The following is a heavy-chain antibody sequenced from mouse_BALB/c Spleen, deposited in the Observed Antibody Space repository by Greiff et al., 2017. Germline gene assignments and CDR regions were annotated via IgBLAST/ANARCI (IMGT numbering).Heavy chain of an antibody. J-gene: IGHJ3*01. CDR1: GYTFTSYT. Sequence: QVQLQQSAAELARPGASVKMSCKASGYTFTSYTMHWVKQRPGQGLEWIGYINPSSGYTEYNQKFKDKTTLTADKSSSTAYMQLSSLPSEDSAVYYCARDEGFAYWGQGTLVTVSA. CDR3: ARDEGFAY. CDR2: INPSSGYT. V-gene: IGHV1-4*02.